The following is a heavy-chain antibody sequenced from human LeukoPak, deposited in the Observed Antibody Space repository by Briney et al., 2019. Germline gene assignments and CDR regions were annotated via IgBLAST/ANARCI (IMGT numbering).Heavy chain of an antibody. CDR1: GFTFSSYS. J-gene: IGHJ4*02. Sequence: GGSLRLSCAASGFTFSSYSMQWVRQAPGKGLEWVSSISSSSSYIYYADSVKGRFTISRDNAKNSLYLQMNSLRAEDTAVYYCARHSLWNHPYHRGQPTLVTVSS. V-gene: IGHV3-21*01. D-gene: IGHD3-10*01. CDR2: ISSSSSYI. CDR3: ARHSLWNHPYH.